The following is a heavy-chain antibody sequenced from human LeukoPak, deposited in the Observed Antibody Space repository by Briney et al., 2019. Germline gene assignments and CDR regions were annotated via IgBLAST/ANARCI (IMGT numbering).Heavy chain of an antibody. CDR3: ATQKGRTVATE. CDR1: GFTFSSYA. V-gene: IGHV3-23*01. CDR2: LSGSGDST. J-gene: IGHJ4*02. D-gene: IGHD5-12*01. Sequence: GGSLRLSCAASGFTFSSYAMSWVRQAPGKGLEWLSALSGSGDSTYYADSVKGRFIITRDNSKNTLSLQMNSPRADDTAIYYCATQKGRTVATEWGQGTLVTVSS.